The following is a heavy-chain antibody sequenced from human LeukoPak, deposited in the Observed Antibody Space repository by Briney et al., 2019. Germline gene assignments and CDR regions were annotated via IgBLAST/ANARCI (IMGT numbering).Heavy chain of an antibody. CDR3: AKRGTGGSRTGDFDY. J-gene: IGHJ4*02. D-gene: IGHD1-26*01. CDR2: ISYDGSNK. V-gene: IGHV3-30*04. CDR1: GFTFSSYA. Sequence: QSGGSLRLSCAASGFTFSSYAMHGVRQAPGKGLEWVAVISYDGSNKYYADSVKGRFTISRDNAKNSLYLQMNSLRVEDTAVYYCAKRGTGGSRTGDFDYWGQGTLVTVSS.